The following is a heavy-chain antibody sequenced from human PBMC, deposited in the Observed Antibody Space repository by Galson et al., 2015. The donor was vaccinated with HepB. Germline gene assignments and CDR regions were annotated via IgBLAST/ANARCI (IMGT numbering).Heavy chain of an antibody. CDR3: AKRVGPTFGNFDY. CDR2: ITHSGSAT. D-gene: IGHD1-26*01. CDR1: GFLFSNYA. V-gene: IGHV3-23*01. J-gene: IGHJ4*02. Sequence: SLRLSCAASGFLFSNYAMAWVRQTPGKGLEWVSAITHSGSATNYADSVKGRFTSSRDNSKNTLYLQMNSLGAEDTAVYYCAKRVGPTFGNFDYWGQGSLVTVSS.